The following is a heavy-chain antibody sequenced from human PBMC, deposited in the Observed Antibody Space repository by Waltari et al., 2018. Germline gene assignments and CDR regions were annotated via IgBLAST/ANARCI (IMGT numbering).Heavy chain of an antibody. CDR3: ATWTGGSLGAFDN. D-gene: IGHD7-27*01. Sequence: EVQLVESGGGLIQPGGSLRLSCEVYGCTVSNNYIGWVGQAPGKGLEWVSVIYSGGDTYDADAVRGRFTISRDNSKNTLYLQMNSLRVEDTALYYCATWTGGSLGAFDNWGQGTMVTVSS. CDR2: IYSGGDT. V-gene: IGHV3-53*01. CDR1: GCTVSNNY. J-gene: IGHJ3*02.